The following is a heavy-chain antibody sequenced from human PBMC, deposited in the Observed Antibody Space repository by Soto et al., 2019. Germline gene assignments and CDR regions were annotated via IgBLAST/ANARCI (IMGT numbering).Heavy chain of an antibody. CDR1: GFTFSTYW. V-gene: IGHV3-7*05. J-gene: IGHJ6*01. CDR2: IKQDGSEK. D-gene: IGHD1-20*01. Sequence: EVQLEESGGGLVQPGGSLRLSCAASGFTFSTYWVNWVRQAPGKGLEWVANIKQDGSEKYYVDSVKGRFTISRDNAKNSLYLQMNSLRAEDTAVYYCARGRGITGTRSYYYGMDVW. CDR3: ARGRGITGTRSYYYGMDV.